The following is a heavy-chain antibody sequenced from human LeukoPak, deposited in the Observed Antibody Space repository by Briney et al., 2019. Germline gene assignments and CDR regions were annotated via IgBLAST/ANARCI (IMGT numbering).Heavy chain of an antibody. CDR1: GGSLSSHY. Sequence: SETLSLTCSVSGGSLSSHYWSWIRQPPGKGLEGIGYFYHSGSTNYNPSLQSRVTISVDTSKNQFSLNLSSVTAADTAVYYCARGRDYDSSGNYFSYYYMDVWGKGTTVTVSS. CDR2: FYHSGST. V-gene: IGHV4-59*11. CDR3: ARGRDYDSSGNYFSYYYMDV. J-gene: IGHJ6*03. D-gene: IGHD3-22*01.